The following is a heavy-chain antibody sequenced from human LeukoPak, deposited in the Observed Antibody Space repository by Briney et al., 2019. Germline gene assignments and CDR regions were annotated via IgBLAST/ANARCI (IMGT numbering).Heavy chain of an antibody. V-gene: IGHV3-23*01. J-gene: IGHJ4*02. D-gene: IGHD3-16*01. Sequence: GGSLRLSCAASGFTFRSYAMSWVRQAPGKGLEWVSGITGSGGATYYADSVKGRFTISRDNAKNSLYLQMNSLRAEDTAVYYCARSILGDYWGQGTLVTVSS. CDR2: ITGSGGAT. CDR3: ARSILGDY. CDR1: GFTFRSYA.